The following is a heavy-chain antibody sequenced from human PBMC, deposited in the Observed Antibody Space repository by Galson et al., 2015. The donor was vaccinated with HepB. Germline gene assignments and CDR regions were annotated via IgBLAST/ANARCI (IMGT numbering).Heavy chain of an antibody. Sequence: SLRLSCAASGFTFSSYAMSWVRQAPGKGLEWVSAISGSGGSTYYADSVKGRFTISRDNSKNTLYLQMNSLRAEDTAVYYCAKVRIASSLGSGHFDYWGQGTLVTVSS. CDR1: GFTFSSYA. V-gene: IGHV3-23*01. CDR2: ISGSGGST. D-gene: IGHD6-13*01. J-gene: IGHJ4*02. CDR3: AKVRIASSLGSGHFDY.